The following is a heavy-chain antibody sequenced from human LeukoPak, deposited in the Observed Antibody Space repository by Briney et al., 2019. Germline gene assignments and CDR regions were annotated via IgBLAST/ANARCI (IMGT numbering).Heavy chain of an antibody. CDR1: GYTFTSYD. CDR3: ARGWVYYYDSSGYYSFYYYYYYYMDV. V-gene: IGHV1-8*01. CDR2: MNPNSGNT. D-gene: IGHD3-22*01. J-gene: IGHJ6*03. Sequence: GASVKVSCKASGYTFTSYDINWVRQATGQGLEWMGWMNPNSGNTGYAQKFQGRVTMTRNTSISTAYMELSSLRSEDTAVYYCARGWVYYYDSSGYYSFYYYYYYYMDVWGKGTTVTVSS.